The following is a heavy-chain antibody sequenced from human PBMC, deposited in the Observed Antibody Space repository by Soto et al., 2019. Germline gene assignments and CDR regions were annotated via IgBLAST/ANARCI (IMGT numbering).Heavy chain of an antibody. V-gene: IGHV3-23*01. J-gene: IGHJ5*02. Sequence: EVQLLESGGGLVQPGGSLRLSCAASGFTFSTYAMTWVRQAPGEGLEWVSAISGSGGSTYYADSVKGRFTISRDNSKNTRSLQMNRLRVEDTAVYYCAKDGGMGTPGSWFDPWGQGTLVTVSS. CDR1: GFTFSTYA. CDR3: AKDGGMGTPGSWFDP. D-gene: IGHD3-16*01. CDR2: ISGSGGST.